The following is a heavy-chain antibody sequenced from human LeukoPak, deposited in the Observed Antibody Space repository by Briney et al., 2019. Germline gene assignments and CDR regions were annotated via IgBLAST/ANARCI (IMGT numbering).Heavy chain of an antibody. J-gene: IGHJ5*02. V-gene: IGHV3-7*01. Sequence: QSGGSLRLSCAASGFTFNSYWMSWVRQAPGKGLEWVANIKQDGSEKYYVDSVKGRFTISRDNAKNSLYLQMNSLRAEDTAVYYCARDRLEEINWFDPWGQGTLVTVSS. CDR2: IKQDGSEK. CDR3: ARDRLEEINWFDP. CDR1: GFTFNSYW.